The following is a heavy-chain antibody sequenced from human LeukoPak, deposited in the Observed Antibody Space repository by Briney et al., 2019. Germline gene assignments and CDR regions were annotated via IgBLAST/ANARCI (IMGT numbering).Heavy chain of an antibody. CDR3: ARASLPELHQKTKTAMVTLFDY. Sequence: TGGSLRLSCAASGFIFSDYYMGWIRQAPGKGLEWVSYISDSGTTIKYADSVKGRFTISRDNAQNSLYLQMNSLRAEDTAVYYCARASLPELHQKTKTAMVTLFDYWGQGTLVTVSS. V-gene: IGHV3-11*04. D-gene: IGHD5-18*01. CDR1: GFIFSDYY. J-gene: IGHJ4*02. CDR2: ISDSGTTI.